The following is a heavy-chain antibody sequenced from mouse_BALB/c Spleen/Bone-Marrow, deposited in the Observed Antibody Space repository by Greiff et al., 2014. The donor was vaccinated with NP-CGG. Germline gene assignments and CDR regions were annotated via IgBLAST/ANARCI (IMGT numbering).Heavy chain of an antibody. CDR2: ILPGSGTT. V-gene: IGHV1-9*01. Sequence: VQLQESGAELMKPGASVKISCKATGYTFSSYWIEWVNQRPGHGLEWIGEILPGSGTTHYNEKFKDKATFTADTSSNTAYMQRSSLSAEDSAFYCCARGGYDTSIFAYWGQGTLVTVSA. CDR1: GYTFSSYW. D-gene: IGHD2-3*01. J-gene: IGHJ3*01. CDR3: ARGGYDTSIFAY.